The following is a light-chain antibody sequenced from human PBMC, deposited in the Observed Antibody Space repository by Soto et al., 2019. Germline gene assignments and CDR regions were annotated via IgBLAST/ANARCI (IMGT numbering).Light chain of an antibody. V-gene: IGLV2-23*03. CDR2: EGS. CDR1: SSDVGSYNL. CDR3: CSYAGSSTFV. J-gene: IGLJ2*01. Sequence: QSALTQPASVSGSPGQSITISCTGTSSDVGSYNLVSWYQHHPGTAPKLMIYEGSKRPSGVSDRFSGSKSGNTASLTISGLRAEDEADYYCCSYAGSSTFVFGGGTQLTVL.